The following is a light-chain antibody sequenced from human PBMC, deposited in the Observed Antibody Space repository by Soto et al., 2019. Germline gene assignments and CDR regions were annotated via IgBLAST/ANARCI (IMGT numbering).Light chain of an antibody. CDR1: QRISRQ. CDR3: LQYQSYWT. CDR2: QAS. V-gene: IGKV1-5*03. Sequence: DIQMTQAPSTLSASVGDRVSITCRASQRISRQLAWYQQKPGKAPNLLIYQASNLETGFPSRVTGRGSGTEFTLTISSLQPDDVATYYCLQYQSYWTFGQGTKVEVK. J-gene: IGKJ1*01.